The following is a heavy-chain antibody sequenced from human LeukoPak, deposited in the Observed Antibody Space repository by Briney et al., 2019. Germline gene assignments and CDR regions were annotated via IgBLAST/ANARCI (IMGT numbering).Heavy chain of an antibody. CDR2: IIPIFGTA. Sequence: ASVKVSCKASGGTLSSYAISWVRQAPGQGLEWMGGIIPIFGTANYAQKFQGRVTITADESTSTAYMELSSLRSEDTAVYYCARDHGQQDAFDIWGQGTMVTVSS. CDR3: ARDHGQQDAFDI. CDR1: GGTLSSYA. D-gene: IGHD5-18*01. V-gene: IGHV1-69*13. J-gene: IGHJ3*02.